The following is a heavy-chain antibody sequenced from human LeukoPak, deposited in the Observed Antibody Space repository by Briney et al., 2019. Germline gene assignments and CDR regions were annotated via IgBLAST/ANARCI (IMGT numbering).Heavy chain of an antibody. J-gene: IGHJ5*02. V-gene: IGHV2-5*05. Sequence: SGPTLVNPTQPLTLTCTFTGFSLSTTGVGVGWIRQPPGKPLEWLTLIYSDDDKRYGPSLKSRLTITNDTSKNQVVLTLTNMDPVDTATYYWARRPTTGKWFDPWGQGTLVTVSS. CDR2: IYSDDDK. CDR3: ARRPTTGKWFDP. D-gene: IGHD4-17*01. CDR1: GFSLSTTGVG.